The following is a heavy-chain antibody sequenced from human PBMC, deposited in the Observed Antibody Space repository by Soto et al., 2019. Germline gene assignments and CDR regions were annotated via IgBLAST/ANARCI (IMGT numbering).Heavy chain of an antibody. CDR2: ISSSSSYI. Sequence: GGSLRLSCAASGFTFSSYSMNWVRQAPGKGLEWVSSISSSSSYIYYADSVKGRFTISRDNAKNSLYLQMNSLRAEDTAVYYCARDYSQPSGYCSGGSCYSDAFDIWGQGTMVTVSS. J-gene: IGHJ3*02. CDR1: GFTFSSYS. D-gene: IGHD2-15*01. V-gene: IGHV3-21*01. CDR3: ARDYSQPSGYCSGGSCYSDAFDI.